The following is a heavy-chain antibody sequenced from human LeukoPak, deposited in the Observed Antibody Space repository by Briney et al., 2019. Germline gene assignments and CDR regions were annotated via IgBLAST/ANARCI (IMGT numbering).Heavy chain of an antibody. CDR3: AKDGNTVVTPEYFDY. D-gene: IGHD4-23*01. Sequence: GGSLRLSCAASGFTFSSYGMNWVRQAPGKGLEWVAIIWYDGSNKYYADSVKGRFTISRDNSKNTLYLQMNSLRAEDTAVYYCAKDGNTVVTPEYFDYWGQGTLVTVSS. V-gene: IGHV3-33*06. J-gene: IGHJ4*02. CDR1: GFTFSSYG. CDR2: IWYDGSNK.